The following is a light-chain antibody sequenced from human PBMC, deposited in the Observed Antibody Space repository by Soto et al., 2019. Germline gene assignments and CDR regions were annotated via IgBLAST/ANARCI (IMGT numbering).Light chain of an antibody. Sequence: NFMLTQPHSVSESPGKTVTISCTRSSGSIARYYLQWYQQRPGSAPTTVIYEDDQRPSWVPARFSGCIDTSFNASSLTISVLQNDDEDDYYCQYYDTNLWLFGGGTKLTVL. CDR1: SGSIARYY. CDR3: QYYDTNLWL. V-gene: IGLV6-57*03. J-gene: IGLJ3*02. CDR2: EDD.